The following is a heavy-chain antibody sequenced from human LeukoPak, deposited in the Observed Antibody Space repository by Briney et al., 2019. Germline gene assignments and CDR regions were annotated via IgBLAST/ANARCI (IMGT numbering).Heavy chain of an antibody. Sequence: SETLSLTCTVSGGSISSYYWSWIRQPPGKGLEWIGYIYYSGSTNYNPSLKSRVTISVDTSKNQFSLKLSSVTAADTAVYYCARGLIHLDAFDIWGQGTMVTVSS. CDR1: GGSISSYY. J-gene: IGHJ3*02. CDR2: IYYSGST. CDR3: ARGLIHLDAFDI. D-gene: IGHD3-22*01. V-gene: IGHV4-59*12.